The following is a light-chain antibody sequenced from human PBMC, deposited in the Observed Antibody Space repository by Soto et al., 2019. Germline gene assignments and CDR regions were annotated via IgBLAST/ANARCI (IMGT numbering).Light chain of an antibody. J-gene: IGLJ3*02. V-gene: IGLV2-11*01. Sequence: QSALTQPRSVSGSPGQSVTISCTGTSSHVGRYNYVSWYQQHPGKAPKLIIYDVSKRPSGVPDRFSGSKSGNAASLTISGLQAEDEADYYCCSYVDSYAWVFGGGTKLTVL. CDR2: DVS. CDR3: CSYVDSYAWV. CDR1: SSHVGRYNY.